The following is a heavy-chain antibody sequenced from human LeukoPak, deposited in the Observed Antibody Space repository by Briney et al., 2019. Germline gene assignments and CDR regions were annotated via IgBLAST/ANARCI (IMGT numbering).Heavy chain of an antibody. D-gene: IGHD3-22*01. J-gene: IGHJ4*02. CDR3: AREDDTRGYYYGICDF. CDR2: ISGSSDTT. Sequence: GASLRISCAASGFTCSTYAMGWVRKAPWTCLEWVAIISGSSDTTYYAGSVKGRFTISRDNAKNSLYLQMNSLTSEDTAVYYCAREDDTRGYYYGICDFWGQGTLVTVSS. CDR1: GFTCSTYA. V-gene: IGHV3-23*01.